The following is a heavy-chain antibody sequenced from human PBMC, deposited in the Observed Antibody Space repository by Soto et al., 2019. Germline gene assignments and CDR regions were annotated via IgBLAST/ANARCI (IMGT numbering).Heavy chain of an antibody. V-gene: IGHV3-74*01. D-gene: IGHD3-10*01. CDR3: TRGPRPISTGTGAY. Sequence: QPGGSLRLSCAASGFIFKMYWMHWARQSPGKGLVWISRIYNDGTYSDYADSVRGRFTISRDNVNDTLYLQMNNLRAEDSGLYYCTRGPRPISTGTGAYWGQGTQVTVSS. CDR2: IYNDGTYS. CDR1: GFIFKMYW. J-gene: IGHJ4*02.